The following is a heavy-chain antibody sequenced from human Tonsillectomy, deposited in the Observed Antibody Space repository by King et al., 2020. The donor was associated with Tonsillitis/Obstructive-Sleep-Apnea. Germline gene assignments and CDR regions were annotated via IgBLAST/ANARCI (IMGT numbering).Heavy chain of an antibody. CDR1: GGSFSGYY. Sequence: VQLQQWGAGLLKPSETLSLTCAVYGGSFSGYYWSWIRQPPGKGLEWIGEINHSGSTNYNPSLKSRVTISVDTSKNQFSLTLSSVTAADTAVYYCASATYYYDSSGYKAVWFDPWGQGTLVTVSS. V-gene: IGHV4-34*01. CDR2: INHSGST. D-gene: IGHD3-22*01. CDR3: ASATYYYDSSGYKAVWFDP. J-gene: IGHJ5*02.